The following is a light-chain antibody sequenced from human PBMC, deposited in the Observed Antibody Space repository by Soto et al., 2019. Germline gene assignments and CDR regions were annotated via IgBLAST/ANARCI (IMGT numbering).Light chain of an antibody. V-gene: IGLV2-14*01. CDR1: NSDIGRYNY. Sequence: QSALTQPASVSGSPGQSITISCTGTNSDIGRYNYVSWYQQHPGKVPKLIITEVRNRASGVSDRFSGSKSGNSASLTISGLQTEDEAHYYCSSYTTTSTQVFGSGTKVTVL. J-gene: IGLJ1*01. CDR3: SSYTTTSTQV. CDR2: EVR.